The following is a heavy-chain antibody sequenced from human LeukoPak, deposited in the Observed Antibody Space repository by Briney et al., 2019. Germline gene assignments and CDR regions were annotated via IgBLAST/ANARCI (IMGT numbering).Heavy chain of an antibody. CDR2: ISGSGGST. D-gene: IGHD2-2*01. V-gene: IGHV3-23*01. J-gene: IGHJ4*02. Sequence: GGSLRLSCAASGFTFSSYAMSWVRQAPGKGLEWVSAISGSGGSTYYADSVKGRFTISRDNSKNTLYLQMNSLRAEDTAVYYCASAIGYCSSTSCSGGYWGQGTLVTVSS. CDR1: GFTFSSYA. CDR3: ASAIGYCSSTSCSGGY.